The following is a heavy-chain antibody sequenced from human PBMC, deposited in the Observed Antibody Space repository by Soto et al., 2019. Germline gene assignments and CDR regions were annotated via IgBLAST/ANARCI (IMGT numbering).Heavy chain of an antibody. Sequence: GXSVKVSCKASGGTFTNYAFSWVRQAPGQGLEWMGWINAGNGNTKYSQKFQGRVTITRDTSASTAYMELSSLRSEDTAVYYCARGSGYYYWDDYWGQGTLVTVSS. V-gene: IGHV1-3*01. J-gene: IGHJ4*02. D-gene: IGHD3-22*01. CDR3: ARGSGYYYWDDY. CDR1: GGTFTNYA. CDR2: INAGNGNT.